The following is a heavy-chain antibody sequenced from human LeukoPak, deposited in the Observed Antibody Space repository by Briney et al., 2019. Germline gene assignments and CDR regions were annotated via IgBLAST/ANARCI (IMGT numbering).Heavy chain of an antibody. V-gene: IGHV4-61*05. CDR3: ARGNSYYDTSGYFPWESFQH. CDR1: SGSISTSNYY. Sequence: SETLSLTCTVSSGSISTSNYYWGWVRQPPGKALEWIGYIYYSGSTNYNPSLKSRVTISVDTSKNQFSLKLSSVTAADTAVYYCARGNSYYDTSGYFPWESFQHWGQGTLVTVSS. J-gene: IGHJ1*01. D-gene: IGHD3-22*01. CDR2: IYYSGST.